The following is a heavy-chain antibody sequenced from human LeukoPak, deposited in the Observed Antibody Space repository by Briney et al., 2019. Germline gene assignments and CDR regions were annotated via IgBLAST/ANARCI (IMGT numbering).Heavy chain of an antibody. CDR1: GGSFSGYY. V-gene: IGHV4-34*01. J-gene: IGHJ4*02. Sequence: SETLSLTCAVYGGSFSGYYWSWIRQPPGRGLEWIGEINHSGSTNYNPSLKSRVTISVDTSKNQFSLKLSSVTAADTAVYYCARGPSDLDYWGQGTLVTVSS. CDR2: INHSGST. CDR3: ARGPSDLDY.